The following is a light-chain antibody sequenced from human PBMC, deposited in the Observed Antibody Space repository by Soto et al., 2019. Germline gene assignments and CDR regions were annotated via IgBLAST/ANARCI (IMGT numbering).Light chain of an antibody. CDR1: SGHRNYI. CDR3: ETSDSNTWM. V-gene: IGLV4-60*02. Sequence: QPVLTQTSSASASLGSSVKLTCSLSSGHRNYIIAWHQQQPGKAPRYLMKLEGSGTYNKGSGVPDRFSGSSSGADRYLTISNLQFEDEADYYCETSDSNTWMFGGGTKLTVL. CDR2: LEGSGTY. J-gene: IGLJ3*02.